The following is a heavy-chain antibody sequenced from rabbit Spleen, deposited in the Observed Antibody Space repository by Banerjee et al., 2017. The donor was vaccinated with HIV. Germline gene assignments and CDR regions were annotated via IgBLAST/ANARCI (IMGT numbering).Heavy chain of an antibody. D-gene: IGHD1-1*01. CDR3: ARNYVNAFDP. J-gene: IGHJ2*01. V-gene: IGHV1S40*01. CDR2: IYGGGNGNT. CDR1: GLDFSSSYW. Sequence: QSLEESGGDLVKPGASLTLTCTASGLDFSSSYWICWVRQAPGKGLEWIACIYGGGNGNTYYANWAKGRFTISKTSSTTVTLQMTSLTAADTATYFCARNYVNAFDPWGPGTLVTVS.